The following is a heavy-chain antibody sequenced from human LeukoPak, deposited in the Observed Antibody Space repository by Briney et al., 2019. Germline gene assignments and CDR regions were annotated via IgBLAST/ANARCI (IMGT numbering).Heavy chain of an antibody. CDR2: IYYSGST. Sequence: PSETLSLTCTVSGGSISSGGYYWSWIRQHPGKGLEWIGYIYYSGSTYYNPSLKSRVTISVDTSKNQFSLKLSSVTAADTAVYXXXXXXXMVRSNWFDPWGQGTLVTVSS. CDR1: GGSISSGGYY. V-gene: IGHV4-31*03. D-gene: IGHD3-10*01. J-gene: IGHJ5*02. CDR3: XXXXXMVRSNWFDP.